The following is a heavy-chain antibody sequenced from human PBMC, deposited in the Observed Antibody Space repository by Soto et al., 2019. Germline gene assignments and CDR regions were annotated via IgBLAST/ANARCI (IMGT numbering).Heavy chain of an antibody. V-gene: IGHV1-18*01. CDR2: ISAYNGNT. J-gene: IGHJ6*03. Sequence: QVQLVHAGAEVKKPGASVKVSCKASGYTFTSYGISWVRQAPGQGLEWMGWISAYNGNTNYAQKLQGRVTMTTDTSTSTAYLELRSLRSDDTAVYYCARVEPHRVGGYYESYYYYYYMDVWGKGTTVTVSS. CDR1: GYTFTSYG. D-gene: IGHD4-17*01. CDR3: ARVEPHRVGGYYESYYYYYYMDV.